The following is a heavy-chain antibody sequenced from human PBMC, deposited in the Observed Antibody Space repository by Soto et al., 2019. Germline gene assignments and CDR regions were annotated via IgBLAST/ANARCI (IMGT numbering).Heavy chain of an antibody. CDR3: AREVSPVTPRKYYYGMDV. Sequence: GGSLRLSCAASGFTFSSYSMNWVRQAPGKGLEWVSYISSSSSTIYYADSVKGRFTISRDNAKNSLYLQMNSLRDEDTAVYYCAREVSPVTPRKYYYGMDVWGQGTTVTSP. CDR2: ISSSSSTI. D-gene: IGHD4-17*01. V-gene: IGHV3-48*02. J-gene: IGHJ6*02. CDR1: GFTFSSYS.